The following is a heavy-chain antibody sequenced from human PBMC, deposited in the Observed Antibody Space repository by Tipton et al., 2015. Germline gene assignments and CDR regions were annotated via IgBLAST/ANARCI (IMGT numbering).Heavy chain of an antibody. CDR2: IIHSGST. D-gene: IGHD3-10*01. CDR3: ASRRYSYGSKKTWFDP. V-gene: IGHV4-34*12. Sequence: TLSLTCAVYGGSFSGYYWSWIRQPPGMGLEWIGEIIHSGSTNYKATLKSRVTISADTSKNQFSLKLSSVTVADTAVYYCASRRYSYGSKKTWFDPWGQGTLVTVSS. J-gene: IGHJ5*02. CDR1: GGSFSGYY.